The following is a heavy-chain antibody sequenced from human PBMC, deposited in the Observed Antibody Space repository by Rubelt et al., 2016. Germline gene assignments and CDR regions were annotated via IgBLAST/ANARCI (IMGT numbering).Heavy chain of an antibody. D-gene: IGHD5-12*01. Sequence: QVQLVQSGAEVKKPGASVKVSCTASGYTFTGYYMHWVRQAPGQGLEWMGWINPNSGGTKYAQKCQGRGTMTRDTSVSTAYMEMSRLTSDDTAVYYWARGNSGYDYGLDYWGQGTLVTVSS. J-gene: IGHJ4*02. V-gene: IGHV1-2*02. CDR1: GYTFTGYY. CDR3: ARGNSGYDYGLDY. CDR2: INPNSGGT.